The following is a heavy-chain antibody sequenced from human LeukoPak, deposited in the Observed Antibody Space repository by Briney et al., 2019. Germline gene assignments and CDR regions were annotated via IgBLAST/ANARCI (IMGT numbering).Heavy chain of an antibody. CDR1: GGTFSSYA. CDR3: ARVPHPSTVTHFDY. D-gene: IGHD4-11*01. V-gene: IGHV1-69*04. CDR2: IIPILGIA. Sequence: GASVKVSCKASGGTFSSYAISWVRQAPGQGLEWMGRIIPILGIANYAQKFQGRVTITADKSTSTAYMELSSLRSEDTAVYYCARVPHPSTVTHFDYWGQGILVTVSS. J-gene: IGHJ4*02.